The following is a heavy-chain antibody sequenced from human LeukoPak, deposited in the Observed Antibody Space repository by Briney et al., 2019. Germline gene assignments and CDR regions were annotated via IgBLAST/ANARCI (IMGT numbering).Heavy chain of an antibody. CDR3: ARGRGYTYYFDY. V-gene: IGHV1-2*06. J-gene: IGHJ4*02. CDR1: GYTFTGYY. CDR2: INPNSGGT. Sequence: GASVKVSCKASGYTFTGYYMHWVRQAPGQGLEWMGRINPNSGGTNYAQKFQGRVTMTRDTSISIAYMELSRLRSEDTAVYYCARGRGYTYYFDYWGQGTLVTVSS. D-gene: IGHD3-3*01.